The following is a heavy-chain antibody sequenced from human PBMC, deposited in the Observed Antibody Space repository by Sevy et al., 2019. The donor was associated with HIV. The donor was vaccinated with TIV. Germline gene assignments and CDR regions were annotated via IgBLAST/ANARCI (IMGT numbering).Heavy chain of an antibody. D-gene: IGHD2-2*01. Sequence: GGSLRLSCAVSGFTFRSYWMSWVRQAPGKGLEWVAHIKVDGSEKYHVDSVKGRFTISRDNAKNSLFLQMNSLRVEDTAVYYCARDCSSTSCLWGLDVWGHRTAVTVSS. V-gene: IGHV3-7*03. CDR2: IKVDGSEK. CDR3: ARDCSSTSCLWGLDV. CDR1: GFTFRSYW. J-gene: IGHJ6*02.